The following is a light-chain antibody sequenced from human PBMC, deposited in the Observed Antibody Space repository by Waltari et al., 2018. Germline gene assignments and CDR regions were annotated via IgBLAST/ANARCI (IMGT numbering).Light chain of an antibody. CDR2: DVL. V-gene: IGLV2-14*03. Sequence: QSALTQPASVSGSSGQSITISCTGSSSDVGRYDYVSWYQQLPGKAPKLIIFDVLVRPSGVSNRFSGSKSGNTASLTISGLQAEDEADYYCASYTYSSNVVFGGGTKVTV. CDR1: SSDVGRYDY. J-gene: IGLJ2*01. CDR3: ASYTYSSNVV.